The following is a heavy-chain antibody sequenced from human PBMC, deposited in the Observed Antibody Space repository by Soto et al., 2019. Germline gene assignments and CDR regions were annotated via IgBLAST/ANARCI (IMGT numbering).Heavy chain of an antibody. CDR1: GDCIGRRRYY. D-gene: IGHD2-21*01. CDR3: ARQRTSLVHQAYLDV. Sequence: LSLTFTVTGDCIGRRRYYWGWIREPPGKGLGWIGSIYYSGSTYNNPSLRSRVSMSIDTSKDQFSLKLKSVTAADPALYFCARQRTSLVHQAYLDV. J-gene: IGHJ6*03. V-gene: IGHV4-39*01. CDR2: IYYSGST.